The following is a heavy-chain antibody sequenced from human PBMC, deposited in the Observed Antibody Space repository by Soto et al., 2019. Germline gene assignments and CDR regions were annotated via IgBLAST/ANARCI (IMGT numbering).Heavy chain of an antibody. V-gene: IGHV4-31*03. D-gene: IGHD2-2*01. J-gene: IGHJ3*02. CDR1: GGSISNNNYF. Sequence: QVQLQESGPGLVKPSQTLSLTCTVSGGSISNNNYFWSWIRQHPGSGLEWIGYIHYRGSAYYNPSLSARVTILVDTTKNQSSKKLSSVTAADTAMYYCAREVNVPADADAFEIWGQVTMVTVSS. CDR3: AREVNVPADADAFEI. CDR2: IHYRGSA.